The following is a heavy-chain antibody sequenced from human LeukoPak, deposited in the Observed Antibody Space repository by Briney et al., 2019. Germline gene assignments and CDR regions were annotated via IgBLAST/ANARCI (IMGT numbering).Heavy chain of an antibody. CDR3: ARDRSGSYYNRYLDY. J-gene: IGHJ4*02. CDR1: GGSFSGYY. V-gene: IGHV4-34*01. CDR2: INHSGST. Sequence: SETLSLTCAVYGGSFSGYYWSWIRQPPGKGLEWIGEINHSGSTNYNPSLKSRVTISVDTSKNQFSLKLSSVTAADTAVYYCARDRSGSYYNRYLDYWGQGTLVTVSS. D-gene: IGHD3-10*01.